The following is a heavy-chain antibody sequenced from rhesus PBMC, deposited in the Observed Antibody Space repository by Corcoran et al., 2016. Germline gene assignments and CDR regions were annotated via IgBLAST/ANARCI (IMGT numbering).Heavy chain of an antibody. CDR3: ARKTYCSGIYCYYYGLDS. Sequence: QVQLQESGPGLVKPSETRSLTCAVSGGSISGYYWNWIRQPPGKGWLSIGYIGGSSGSTSYNPSLKSRVTISTDTSKNQFSLKLSSVTAADTAVYYCARKTYCSGIYCYYYGLDSWGQGVVVTVSS. CDR1: GGSISGYY. CDR2: IGGSSGST. D-gene: IGHD2-27*01. J-gene: IGHJ6*01. V-gene: IGHV4-165*02.